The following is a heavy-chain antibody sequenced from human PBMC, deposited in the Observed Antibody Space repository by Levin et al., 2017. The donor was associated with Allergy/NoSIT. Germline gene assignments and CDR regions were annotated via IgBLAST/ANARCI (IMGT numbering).Heavy chain of an antibody. V-gene: IGHV3-30-3*01. CDR3: ARAWDITMVRGVLGY. CDR2: ISYDGSNK. Sequence: GESLKISCAASGFTFSSYAMHWVRQAPGKGLEWVAVISYDGSNKYYADSVKGRFTISRDNSKNTLYLQMNSLRAEDTAVYYCARAWDITMVRGVLGYWGQGTLVTVSS. D-gene: IGHD3-10*01. CDR1: GFTFSSYA. J-gene: IGHJ4*02.